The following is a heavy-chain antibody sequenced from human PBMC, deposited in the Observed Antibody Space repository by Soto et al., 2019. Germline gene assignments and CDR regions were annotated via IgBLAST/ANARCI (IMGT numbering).Heavy chain of an antibody. CDR3: ASPFMVRGAYYYYGMDV. CDR1: GGTFSSYA. D-gene: IGHD3-10*01. CDR2: IIPIFGTA. V-gene: IGHV1-69*13. J-gene: IGHJ6*02. Sequence: GASVKVSCKASGGTFSSYAIGWVRQAPGQGLEWMGGIIPIFGTANYAQKFQGRVTITADESTSTAYMELSSLRSEDTAVYYCASPFMVRGAYYYYGMDVWGQGTTVTVSS.